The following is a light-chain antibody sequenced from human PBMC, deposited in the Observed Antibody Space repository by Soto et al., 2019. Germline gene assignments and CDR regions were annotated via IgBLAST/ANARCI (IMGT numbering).Light chain of an antibody. CDR3: QHYGRSLWT. V-gene: IGKV3-20*01. J-gene: IGKJ1*01. Sequence: EIVLTQSPGTLSLSPGERATLSCRASQSVRSTDLAWYQQKPGQAPRLLIYGASGRATGIPDRFSGSGSGTSFPLGITGLEPEDFAVYYCQHYGRSLWTFGQGTRVEI. CDR1: QSVRSTD. CDR2: GAS.